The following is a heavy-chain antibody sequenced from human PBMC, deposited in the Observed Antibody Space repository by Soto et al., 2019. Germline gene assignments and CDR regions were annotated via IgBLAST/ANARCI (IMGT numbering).Heavy chain of an antibody. J-gene: IGHJ5*02. D-gene: IGHD6-13*01. CDR2: IYYRGST. CDR3: AGHPGIAAAGTSVSWFDP. Sequence: PSETLSLTCAVSGGSISSGGYSWSWIRQPPGKGLEWIGYIYYRGSTYYNPSLKSRVTISVDTSKNQFSLKLSSVTAADTAVYYCAGHPGIAAAGTSVSWFDPWGQGTLVTVSS. CDR1: GGSISSGGYS. V-gene: IGHV4-31*11.